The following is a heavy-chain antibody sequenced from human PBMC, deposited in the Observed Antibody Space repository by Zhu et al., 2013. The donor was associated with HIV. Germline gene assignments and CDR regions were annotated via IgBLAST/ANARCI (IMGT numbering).Heavy chain of an antibody. CDR2: IVVGSGNT. V-gene: IGHV1-58*01. CDR3: ARDREVGANDAFDI. CDR1: GFTFTSSA. Sequence: QMQLVQSGPEVKKPGTSVKVSCKASGFTFTSSAVQWVRQARGQRLEWIGWIVVGSGNTNYAQKFQERVTITRDMSTSTAYMELSSLRSEDTAVYYCARDREVGANDAFDIWGQGTMVTVSS. D-gene: IGHD1-26*01. J-gene: IGHJ3*02.